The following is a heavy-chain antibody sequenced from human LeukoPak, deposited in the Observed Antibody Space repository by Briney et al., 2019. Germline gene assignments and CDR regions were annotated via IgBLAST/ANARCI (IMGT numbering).Heavy chain of an antibody. CDR1: GYTFTGYY. D-gene: IGHD5-24*01. Sequence: ASVKVSCKASGYTFTGYYMHWVRQAPGQGLEWMGWINPNSGSTNYTQKFQGRVTMTRDTSISTAYMELSRLRSDDTAVYYCARDPRRMATIPLFPNYWGQGTLVTVSS. CDR3: ARDPRRMATIPLFPNY. J-gene: IGHJ4*02. CDR2: INPNSGST. V-gene: IGHV1-2*02.